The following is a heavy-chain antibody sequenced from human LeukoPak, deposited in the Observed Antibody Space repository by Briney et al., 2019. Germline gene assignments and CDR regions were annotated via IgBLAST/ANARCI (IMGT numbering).Heavy chain of an antibody. J-gene: IGHJ2*01. Sequence: KSSETLSLTCNVSGGSISSYYWSWIRQPPGKGLEWMGYIYNSGSTNYNPSLESRITISVDTSKNQFSLKLSSVTAADTAVYYCARGLGDYVEDWYFDLWGRGTLVTVSS. D-gene: IGHD4-17*01. CDR3: ARGLGDYVEDWYFDL. CDR2: IYNSGST. V-gene: IGHV4-59*01. CDR1: GGSISSYY.